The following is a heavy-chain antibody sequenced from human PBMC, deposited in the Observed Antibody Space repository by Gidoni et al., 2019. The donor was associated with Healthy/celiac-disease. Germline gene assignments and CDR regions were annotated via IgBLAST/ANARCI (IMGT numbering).Heavy chain of an antibody. CDR2: IYYSGST. Sequence: QLQLQESGPGLVKPSETLSLTCTVSGGSISSSSYYWGWIRQPPGKGLEWIGSIYYSGSTYYNPSLKSRVTISVDTSKNQFSLKLSSVTAADTAVYYCAREPVETADAFDIWGQGTMVTVSS. D-gene: IGHD2-2*01. CDR3: AREPVETADAFDI. V-gene: IGHV4-39*07. CDR1: GGSISSSSYY. J-gene: IGHJ3*02.